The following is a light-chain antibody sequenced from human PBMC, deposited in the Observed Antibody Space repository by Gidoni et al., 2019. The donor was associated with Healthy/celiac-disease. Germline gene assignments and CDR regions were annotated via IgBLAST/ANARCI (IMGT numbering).Light chain of an antibody. Sequence: DIVMTQSPYSLSVSLGERATINCKSSQSVLYSSNNKNYLAWYQQKPGQPPKLLIYWASTRESGVPERFSGSGSGTDFTLTISSLQAEDVAVYYCQQYYSNPLTFGGGTKVEIK. CDR3: QQYYSNPLT. CDR1: QSVLYSSNNKNY. V-gene: IGKV4-1*01. J-gene: IGKJ4*01. CDR2: WAS.